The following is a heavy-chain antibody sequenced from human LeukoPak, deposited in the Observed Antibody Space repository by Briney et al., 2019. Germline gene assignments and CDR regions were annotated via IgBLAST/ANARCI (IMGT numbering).Heavy chain of an antibody. CDR1: GYTFTSYG. CDR2: ISAYNGNT. Sequence: ASVKVSCKASGYTFTSYGISWVRQAPGQGLEWTGWISAYNGNTNYAQKLQGRVTMTTDISTSTAYMELRSLRSDDTAVYYCARHNREVRGGDGSAFRAKGTTVTVPS. V-gene: IGHV1-18*01. J-gene: IGHJ6*04. CDR3: ARHNREVRGGDGSAF. D-gene: IGHD2-21*02.